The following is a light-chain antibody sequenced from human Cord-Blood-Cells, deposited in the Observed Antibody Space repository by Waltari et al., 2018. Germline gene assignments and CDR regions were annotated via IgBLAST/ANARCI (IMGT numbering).Light chain of an antibody. CDR3: CSYAGSDV. Sequence: QSALTQPASVSGSPGQSITISCTGTSSDVGRYNLVTWYQQHPGKATKLMINVGSKRPSGVHNRCARSNSGNTASLTISGLQSEDEADYYCCSYAGSDVVGTGTKVTVL. CDR2: VGS. J-gene: IGLJ1*01. CDR1: SSDVGRYNL. V-gene: IGLV2-23*01.